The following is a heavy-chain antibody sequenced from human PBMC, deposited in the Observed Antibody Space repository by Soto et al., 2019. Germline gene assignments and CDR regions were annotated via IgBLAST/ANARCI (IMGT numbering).Heavy chain of an antibody. CDR3: ARQLGEHSSSWYGHDWFDP. J-gene: IGHJ5*02. V-gene: IGHV4-39*01. CDR1: GGSISSSSYY. Sequence: SETLSLTCTVSGGSISSSSYYWGWIRQPPGEGLEWIGSIYYSGSTYYNPSLKSRVTISVDTSKNQFSLKLSSVTAADTAVYYCARQLGEHSSSWYGHDWFDPWGQGTLVTVS. CDR2: IYYSGST. D-gene: IGHD6-13*01.